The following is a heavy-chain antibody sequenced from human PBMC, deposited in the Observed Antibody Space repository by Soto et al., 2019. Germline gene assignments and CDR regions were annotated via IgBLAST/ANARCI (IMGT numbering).Heavy chain of an antibody. CDR3: XXSXXQRSWFDP. CDR2: ISSTSSYI. CDR1: GFAFSDYS. Sequence: EVQLVESGGGLVKPGGSLRLSCAASGFAFSDYSMNWVRQAPGRGLEWVSSISSTSSYIYYADSLKGRCTVSRDNAKNSLYXXXXXXXXXXXXVXXXXXSXXQRSWFDP. J-gene: IGHJ5*02. V-gene: IGHV3-21*01. D-gene: IGHD6-25*01.